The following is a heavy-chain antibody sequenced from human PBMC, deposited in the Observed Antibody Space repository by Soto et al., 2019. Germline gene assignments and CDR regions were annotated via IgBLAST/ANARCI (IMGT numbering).Heavy chain of an antibody. D-gene: IGHD3-22*01. V-gene: IGHV1-69*01. J-gene: IGHJ4*02. CDR3: TRDRRRSYNDGRGYYYSAY. Sequence: QVHLVQSGAEVKKPGSSVKVSCKASGGTFSSYAISWVRQAPGQGLEWMGGFIPIFGTTNYAQKFQSRVTITADESTSTAYMELSSLRSEHTAVYYCTRDRRRSYNDGRGYYYSAYWGQGTLVTVSS. CDR2: FIPIFGTT. CDR1: GGTFSSYA.